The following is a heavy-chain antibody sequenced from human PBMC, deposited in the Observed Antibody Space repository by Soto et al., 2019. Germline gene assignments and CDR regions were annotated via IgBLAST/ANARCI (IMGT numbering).Heavy chain of an antibody. CDR3: ARAHDYEGSKPSYYYGMDV. CDR2: ISYDGSNK. CDR1: GFTFSSYA. Sequence: QVQLVESGGGVVQPGRSVRLSCAASGFTFSSYAMHWVRQAPGKGLEWVAVISYDGSNKYYADSVKGRFTISRDNSKNTLYLQMNSLRAEDTAVYYCARAHDYEGSKPSYYYGMDVWGQGTTVTVSS. J-gene: IGHJ6*02. D-gene: IGHD4-17*01. V-gene: IGHV3-30-3*01.